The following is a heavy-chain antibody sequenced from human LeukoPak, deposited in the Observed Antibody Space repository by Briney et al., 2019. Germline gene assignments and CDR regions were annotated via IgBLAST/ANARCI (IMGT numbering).Heavy chain of an antibody. Sequence: GGSLRLSCAASGFTVSSNYMSWVRQAPGKGLEWVSVIYSGGSTYYADSVKGRFTISRDNSKNTLYLQMNSLRAEDTAVYYCASLSPDLIHKLRGFPANDGYYFDYWGQGTLVTVSS. V-gene: IGHV3-66*01. J-gene: IGHJ4*02. CDR1: GFTVSSNY. CDR2: IYSGGST. D-gene: IGHD5-18*01. CDR3: ASLSPDLIHKLRGFPANDGYYFDY.